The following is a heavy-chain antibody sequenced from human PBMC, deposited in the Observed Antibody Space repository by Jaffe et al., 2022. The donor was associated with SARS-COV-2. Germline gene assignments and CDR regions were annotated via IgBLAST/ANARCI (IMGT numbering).Heavy chain of an antibody. CDR2: ISYDGSNK. CDR3: ASAASSSSPWWFDP. V-gene: IGHV3-30-3*01. Sequence: QVQLVESGGGVVQPGRSLRLSCAASGFTFSSYAMHWVRQAPGKGLEWVAVISYDGSNKYYADSVKGRFTISRDNSKNTLYLQMNSLRAEDTAVYYCASAASSSSPWWFDPWGQGTLVTVSS. CDR1: GFTFSSYA. D-gene: IGHD6-6*01. J-gene: IGHJ5*02.